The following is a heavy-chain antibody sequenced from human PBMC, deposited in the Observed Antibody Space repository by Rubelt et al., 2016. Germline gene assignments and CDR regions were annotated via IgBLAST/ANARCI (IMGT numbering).Heavy chain of an antibody. CDR3: ARADYYDSSGYHNWFDP. Sequence: QLQLQESGPGLVKPSETLSLTCTVSGGSISSSSYYWGWIRQPPGKGLEWIGSIYYSGSTYYNPSLKSRVTISVDTSKTQFSLKLSSVTAADTAVYYCARADYYDSSGYHNWFDPWGQGTLVTVSS. CDR2: IYYSGST. J-gene: IGHJ5*02. V-gene: IGHV4-39*01. D-gene: IGHD3-22*01. CDR1: GGSISSSSYY.